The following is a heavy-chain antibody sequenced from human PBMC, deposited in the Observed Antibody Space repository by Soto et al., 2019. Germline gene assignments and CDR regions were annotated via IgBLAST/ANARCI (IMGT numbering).Heavy chain of an antibody. CDR3: TRAAAGLDP. CDR2: IRNKASNYAT. D-gene: IGHD6-13*01. J-gene: IGHJ5*02. CDR1: GFTFSGPA. V-gene: IGHV3-73*01. Sequence: EVQLVESGGGLVQPGGSPKLSCAASGFTFSGPAMHWVRQASGKGLEWVGHIRNKASNYATAYAASVRGRFTISRDDSHNTAYLQMNSLKTEDTAVYYCTRAAAGLDPWGQGTLVTVSS.